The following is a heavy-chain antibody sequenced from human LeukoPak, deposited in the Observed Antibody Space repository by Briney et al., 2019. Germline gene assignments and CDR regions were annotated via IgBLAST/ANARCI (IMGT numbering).Heavy chain of an antibody. V-gene: IGHV4-59*01. J-gene: IGHJ4*02. CDR1: GGSISSYY. CDR3: ARVYCSGGSCSRLDY. D-gene: IGHD2-15*01. CDR2: ISESGRT. Sequence: SETLSLTCTVSGGSISSYYWSWIRQPPGKGLELIGYISESGRTKSNPPLKSRVTISVDTSKNQFSLKLSSVTAADTAVYYCARVYCSGGSCSRLDYWGQGTLVTVSS.